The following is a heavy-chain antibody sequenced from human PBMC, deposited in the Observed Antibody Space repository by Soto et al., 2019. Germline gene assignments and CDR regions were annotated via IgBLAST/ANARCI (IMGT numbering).Heavy chain of an antibody. CDR2: IIPIFGTA. CDR3: AITVTTDWDYYYYGMDV. J-gene: IGHJ6*02. D-gene: IGHD4-17*01. Sequence: QVQLVQSGAEVKKPGSSVKVSCKASGGTFSSYAISRVRQAPGQGLEWMGGIIPIFGTANYAQKFQGRVTITADESTSTAYMELSSLRSEDTAVYYCAITVTTDWDYYYYGMDVWGQGTTVTVSS. CDR1: GGTFSSYA. V-gene: IGHV1-69*12.